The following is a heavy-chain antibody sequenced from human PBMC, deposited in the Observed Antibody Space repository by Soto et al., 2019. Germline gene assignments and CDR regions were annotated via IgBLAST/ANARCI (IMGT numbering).Heavy chain of an antibody. J-gene: IGHJ3*02. CDR2: ISSSSSYI. Sequence: ASVKVSCAASGFTFSSYSMNWVRQAPGKGLEWVSSISSSSSYIYYADSVKGRFTISRDNAKNSLYLQMNSLRAEDTAVYYCARDRGSYYDDAFDIWGQGTMVTVSS. D-gene: IGHD1-26*01. CDR3: ARDRGSYYDDAFDI. V-gene: IGHV3-21*01. CDR1: GFTFSSYS.